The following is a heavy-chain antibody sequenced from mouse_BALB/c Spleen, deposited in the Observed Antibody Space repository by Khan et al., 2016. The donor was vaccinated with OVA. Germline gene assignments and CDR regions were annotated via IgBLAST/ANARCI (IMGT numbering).Heavy chain of an antibody. CDR3: ARQPYYHYNIMDY. CDR1: GFSLTTYG. V-gene: IGHV2-6-1*01. Sequence: QVQLQQSGPGLAAPSQSLSITCTISGFSLTTYGVHWVRQPPGKGLEWLVVIWSDGTTNYNSALKSRLTITKENSQRQVFLKMYSLQTDDTAIYFCARQPYYHYNIMDYWGQGTSVTVSS. D-gene: IGHD2-10*01. J-gene: IGHJ4*01. CDR2: IWSDGTT.